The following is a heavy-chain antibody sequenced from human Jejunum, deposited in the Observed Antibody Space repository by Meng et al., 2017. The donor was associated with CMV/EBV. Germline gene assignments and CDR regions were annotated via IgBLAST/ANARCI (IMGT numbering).Heavy chain of an antibody. J-gene: IGHJ5*02. V-gene: IGHV5-51*01. CDR3: GRLWSSNRGWVDT. CDR2: IFPGDADT. CDR1: GYISTTYW. Sequence: CKGSGYISTTYWIGWVRQRPGKGLEWMGMIFPGDADTRYSPSFQDQVTISVDRSSNTAYLQWKNLKTSDTAMYYCGRLWSSNRGWVDTWGQGTLVTVSS. D-gene: IGHD3-3*01.